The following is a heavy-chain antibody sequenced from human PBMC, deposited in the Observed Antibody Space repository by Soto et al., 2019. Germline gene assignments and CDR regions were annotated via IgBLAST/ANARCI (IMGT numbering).Heavy chain of an antibody. Sequence: PGGSLRLSCAASGFTFSSYSMNWVRQAPGKGLEWVSSISSSSSYIYYADSVKGRFTISRDNAKNSLYLQMNSLRAEDTAVYYCARLNSGSYNPFGYWGQGTLVTVSS. CDR2: ISSSSSYI. CDR3: ARLNSGSYNPFGY. J-gene: IGHJ4*02. V-gene: IGHV3-21*01. D-gene: IGHD1-26*01. CDR1: GFTFSSYS.